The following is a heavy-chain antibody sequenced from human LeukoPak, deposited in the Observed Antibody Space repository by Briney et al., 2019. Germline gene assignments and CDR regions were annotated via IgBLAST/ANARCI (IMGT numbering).Heavy chain of an antibody. CDR3: ASQLERRQGWFDP. J-gene: IGHJ5*02. CDR2: IKQDGSEK. Sequence: GGSLRLSCAASEFTFAIYWMSWVPQSPGKGLEWVANIKQDGSEKYYADSVKGRFTISRDNAKNSLYLQMNSLRAEDSAVYYCASQLERRQGWFDPWGQGTLVTVPS. V-gene: IGHV3-7*01. D-gene: IGHD1-1*01. CDR1: EFTFAIYW.